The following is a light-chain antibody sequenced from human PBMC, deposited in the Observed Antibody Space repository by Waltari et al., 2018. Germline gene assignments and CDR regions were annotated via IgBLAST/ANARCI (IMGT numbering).Light chain of an antibody. CDR1: QSVSSSY. Sequence: EIVLTQSPGTLSLSPGERATLSCRASQSVSSSYLAWYQQKRGQAPRLLIYATSSRATGIQDRFSGSGSGTDFSLTISRLEPEDFAVYYCQQYRTSLTFGGGTKVEIK. CDR3: QQYRTSLT. V-gene: IGKV3-20*01. J-gene: IGKJ4*01. CDR2: ATS.